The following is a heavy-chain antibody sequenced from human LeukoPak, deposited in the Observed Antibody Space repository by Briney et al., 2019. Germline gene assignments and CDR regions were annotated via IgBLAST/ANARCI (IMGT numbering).Heavy chain of an antibody. CDR3: ARAYYGSGGSLTHTDFDY. CDR1: GYTFTNYG. Sequence: ASVKVSCKASGYTFTNYGISWVRQAPGQGLEWMGWISASNGNTNYAQKLQDRVTMTTDTSTSTAYMELRSLRSDDTAVYYCARAYYGSGGSLTHTDFDYWGQGTLVTVSS. D-gene: IGHD3-10*01. J-gene: IGHJ4*02. CDR2: ISASNGNT. V-gene: IGHV1-18*04.